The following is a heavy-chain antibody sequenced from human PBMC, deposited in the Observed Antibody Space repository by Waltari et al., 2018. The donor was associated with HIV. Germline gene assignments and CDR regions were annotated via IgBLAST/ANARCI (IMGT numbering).Heavy chain of an antibody. CDR1: GDSISSYY. V-gene: IGHV4-59*01. CDR2: VYYTGTT. CDR3: ARVGAASRNYFYYGVDV. Sequence: QVQVQESGPGLVKPSETPSLTCTVSGDSISSYYWSWIRQPPGKGLEWVGYVYYTGTTHYNPSLKSRVTISLDTSKKQFFLRLTSVTAADTAVYYCARVGAASRNYFYYGVDVWGQGSTVTVSS. D-gene: IGHD3-16*01. J-gene: IGHJ6*02.